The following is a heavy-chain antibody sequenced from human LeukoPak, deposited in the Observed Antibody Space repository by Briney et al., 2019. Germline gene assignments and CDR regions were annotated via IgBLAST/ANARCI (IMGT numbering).Heavy chain of an antibody. CDR1: GFTFSSYA. Sequence: GGSLRLSCAASGFTFSSYAMSWVRQAPGKGLEWVSAISGSGGSTSYADSVKGRFTVSRDNAKNSLYLQMNSLRAEDTALYYCAKGVAVAGTGDAFDIWGQGTMVTVSS. CDR3: AKGVAVAGTGDAFDI. J-gene: IGHJ3*02. D-gene: IGHD6-19*01. CDR2: ISGSGGST. V-gene: IGHV3-23*01.